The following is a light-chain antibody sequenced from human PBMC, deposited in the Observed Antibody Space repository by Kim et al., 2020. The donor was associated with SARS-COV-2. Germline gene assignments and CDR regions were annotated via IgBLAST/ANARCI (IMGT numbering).Light chain of an antibody. J-gene: IGLJ3*02. Sequence: GLRVTSACSGTTSNIGCNTVKWYQQGAGTAPKLLIFSNTQRPSGVPDRFSGSKSGTSASLAISGLQSEDEADYFCAPWDDSLNGWVFGGGTQLTVL. CDR3: APWDDSLNGWV. V-gene: IGLV1-44*01. CDR2: SNT. CDR1: TSNIGCNT.